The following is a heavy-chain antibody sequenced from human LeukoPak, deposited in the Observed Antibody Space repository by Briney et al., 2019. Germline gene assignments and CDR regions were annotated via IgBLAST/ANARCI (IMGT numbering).Heavy chain of an antibody. CDR3: ARVIAAPNWLDP. D-gene: IGHD2-21*01. CDR1: GGSITSYH. CDR2: VYYSGST. J-gene: IGHJ5*02. Sequence: PSETLSLTCTLSGGSITSYHWSWIRQPPGKGLEWIGHVYYSGSTKYNPTLQNRVTISVDTSKSHFSQKLASVATAGTAVYYCARVIAAPNWLDPWGQGILVSVSS. V-gene: IGHV4-59*01.